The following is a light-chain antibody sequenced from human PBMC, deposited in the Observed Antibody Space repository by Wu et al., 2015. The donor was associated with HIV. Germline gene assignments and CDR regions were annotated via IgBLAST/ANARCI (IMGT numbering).Light chain of an antibody. V-gene: IGKV1-9*01. CDR1: QDLGTY. Sequence: QLTQSPTSLSASVGGRVTMTCRASQDLGTYLAWYQQKPGKAPKLLIYAASTLESGVPSRFSGSRSGTEFTLTISSLQSEDFALYYCQQSYTFGQGTKLEIK. CDR3: QQSYT. CDR2: AAS. J-gene: IGKJ2*01.